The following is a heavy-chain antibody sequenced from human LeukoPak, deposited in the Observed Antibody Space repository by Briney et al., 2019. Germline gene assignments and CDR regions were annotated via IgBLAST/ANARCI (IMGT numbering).Heavy chain of an antibody. D-gene: IGHD6-19*01. Sequence: SETLSLTCAVYGGSFSGYYWSWIRQPPGKGLEWIGEINHSGSTNYNPSLKSRVTMSVDTSKNQFSLKLSSVTAADTAVYYCARASYSSGWYGNFDYWGQGTLVTVSS. V-gene: IGHV4-34*01. CDR2: INHSGST. CDR1: GGSFSGYY. CDR3: ARASYSSGWYGNFDY. J-gene: IGHJ4*02.